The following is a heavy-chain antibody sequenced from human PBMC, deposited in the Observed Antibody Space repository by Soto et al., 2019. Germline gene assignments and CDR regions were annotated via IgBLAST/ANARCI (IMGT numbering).Heavy chain of an antibody. D-gene: IGHD4-17*01. V-gene: IGHV1-3*01. CDR2: INAGNGNT. CDR3: ARVAPDSGDYVYYYYGMDV. Sequence: ASVKVSCKASGYTFTSYAMHWVRQAPGQRLEWMGWINAGNGNTKYSQKFQGRVTITRDTSASTAYMELSSLRSEDTAVYYCARVAPDSGDYVYYYYGMDVWGQGTTVTVSS. CDR1: GYTFTSYA. J-gene: IGHJ6*02.